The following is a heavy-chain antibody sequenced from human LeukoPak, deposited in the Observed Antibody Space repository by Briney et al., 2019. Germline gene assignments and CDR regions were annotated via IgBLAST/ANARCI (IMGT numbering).Heavy chain of an antibody. Sequence: SETLSLTCTVSGGSISSGDYYWSWIRQPPGKGLEWIGYIYYSGSTYYNPSLKSRVTISVDTSKNQFSLKLSSVTAADTAAYYCARASMAHWFDPWGQGTLVTVSS. CDR1: GGSISSGDYY. V-gene: IGHV4-30-4*08. CDR2: IYYSGST. D-gene: IGHD2/OR15-2a*01. J-gene: IGHJ5*02. CDR3: ARASMAHWFDP.